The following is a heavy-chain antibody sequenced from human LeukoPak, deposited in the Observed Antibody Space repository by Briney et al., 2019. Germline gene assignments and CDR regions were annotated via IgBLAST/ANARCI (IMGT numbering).Heavy chain of an antibody. CDR3: GRELGGYNFDY. V-gene: IGHV3-48*04. D-gene: IGHD5-24*01. J-gene: IGHJ4*02. Sequence: GGSLRLSCAASGFTFTKYSMNWVRQAPGKGLEWVSFINSGSYSIYYADSVKGRFTISRDNAKNSVYLQMNSLRAEDTAVYYCGRELGGYNFDYWGQGTLVTVSS. CDR1: GFTFTKYS. CDR2: INSGSYSI.